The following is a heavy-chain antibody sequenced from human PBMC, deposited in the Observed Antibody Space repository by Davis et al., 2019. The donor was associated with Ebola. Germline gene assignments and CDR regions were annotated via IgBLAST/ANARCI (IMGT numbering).Heavy chain of an antibody. CDR2: IYSGGST. J-gene: IGHJ4*02. CDR3: ARAGITMIVVVTL. Sequence: GESLKISCAASGFTVSSNYMSWVRQAPGKGLEWVSVIYSGGSTYYADSVKGRFTISRDNSKNTLYLQMNSLRAEDTAVYYCARAGITMIVVVTLWGQGTLVTVSS. CDR1: GFTVSSNY. D-gene: IGHD3-22*01. V-gene: IGHV3-53*01.